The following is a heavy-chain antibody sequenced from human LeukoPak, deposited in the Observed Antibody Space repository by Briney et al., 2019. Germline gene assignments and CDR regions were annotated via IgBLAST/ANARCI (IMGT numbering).Heavy chain of an antibody. J-gene: IGHJ4*02. D-gene: IGHD5-24*01. Sequence: PGGSLRLSCSASGFTFSSFAMSWVRQAPGKGLEWVSLSDRSGHITYYAASVKGRFTISRDNSRNTLYLQMNSLRAEDTAVYYCAKDETGDGYNAIWGQGTRVTASS. V-gene: IGHV3-23*01. CDR3: AKDETGDGYNAI. CDR2: SDRSGHIT. CDR1: GFTFSSFA.